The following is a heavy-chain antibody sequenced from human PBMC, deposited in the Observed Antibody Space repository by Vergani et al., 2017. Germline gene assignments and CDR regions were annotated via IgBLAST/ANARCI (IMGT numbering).Heavy chain of an antibody. CDR3: AGDTHSWQRADR. V-gene: IGHV4-39*07. J-gene: IGHJ5*02. D-gene: IGHD6-13*01. Sequence: QLQLQESGPGLVKPSETLSLTCTVSGGSISSSSYYWGWIRQSPGKGLEWLGTIDRTGRTHLSPSLKSRLTISVDTSKSQFSLRLTSVTAADSAIYYCAGDTHSWQRADRWGQGLLVSVSS. CDR1: GGSISSSSYY. CDR2: IDRTGRT.